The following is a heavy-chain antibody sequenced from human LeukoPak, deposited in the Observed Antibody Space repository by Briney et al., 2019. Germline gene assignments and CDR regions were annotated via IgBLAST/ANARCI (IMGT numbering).Heavy chain of an antibody. CDR1: GDSFTRYW. CDR3: ATSSSVGFTVYY. J-gene: IGHJ4*02. V-gene: IGHV5-51*01. D-gene: IGHD6-25*01. CDR2: IYPGDSNT. Sequence: GESLKISCKGSGDSFTRYWIGWVRQMPGKGLEWMGVIYPGDSNTRYSPSFQGQVTISADKSISTAYLQWSSLKASDTAMYYCATSSSVGFTVYYWGQGTLVTVSS.